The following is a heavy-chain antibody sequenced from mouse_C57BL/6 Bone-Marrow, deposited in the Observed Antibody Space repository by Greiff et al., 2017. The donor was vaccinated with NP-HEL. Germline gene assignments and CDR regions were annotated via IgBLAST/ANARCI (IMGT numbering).Heavy chain of an antibody. D-gene: IGHD2-3*01. V-gene: IGHV1-69*01. CDR2: IDPSDSYT. CDR1: GYTFTSYW. J-gene: IGHJ2*01. CDR3: AIIYDGYYGFDY. Sequence: QVQLQQPGAELVMPGASVKLSCKASGYTFTSYWMHWVKQRPGQGLEWLGEIDPSDSYTNYNQKFKGKSTLTVDKSSHTAYLQLSSLTYEDAAVYDGAIIYDGYYGFDYWGQGTTLRVCS.